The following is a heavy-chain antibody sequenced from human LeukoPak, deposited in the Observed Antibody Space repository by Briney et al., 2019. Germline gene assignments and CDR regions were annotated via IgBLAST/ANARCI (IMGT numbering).Heavy chain of an antibody. Sequence: SETLSLTCAVYGGSFSGYYWSWIRQPPGKGLEWIGEINHSGSTNYNPSLKSRVTISVDTSKNQFSLKLSSVTAADTAVYYCASWGDTIFGVVIDYWGQGTLVTVSS. J-gene: IGHJ4*02. CDR2: INHSGST. CDR3: ASWGDTIFGVVIDY. V-gene: IGHV4-34*01. D-gene: IGHD3-3*01. CDR1: GGSFSGYY.